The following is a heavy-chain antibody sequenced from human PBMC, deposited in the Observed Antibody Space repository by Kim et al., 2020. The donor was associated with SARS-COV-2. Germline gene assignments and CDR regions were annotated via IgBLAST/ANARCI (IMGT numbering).Heavy chain of an antibody. V-gene: IGHV3-30-3*01. D-gene: IGHD1-26*01. J-gene: IGHJ4*02. CDR1: GFTFSSYA. CDR2: ISYDGSNK. Sequence: GGSLRLSCAASGFTFSSYAMHWVRQAPGKGLEWVAVISYDGSNKYYADSVKGRFTISRDNSKNTLYLQMNSLRAEDTAVYYCARAASGSYFSDFDYWGQETLVTVSS. CDR3: ARAASGSYFSDFDY.